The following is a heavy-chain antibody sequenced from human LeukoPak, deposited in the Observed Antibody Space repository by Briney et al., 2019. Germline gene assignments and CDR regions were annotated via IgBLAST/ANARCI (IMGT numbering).Heavy chain of an antibody. Sequence: GGSLRLSCAASGFTFSSYAMHWVRQAPGKGLEWVAVISYDGSNKYYADSVKGRFTISRDNSKNTLYLQMNSLRAEDTAVYYCAKLAPTYYYDSSGSELFDYWGQGTLVTVSS. CDR3: AKLAPTYYYDSSGSELFDY. J-gene: IGHJ4*02. CDR1: GFTFSSYA. V-gene: IGHV3-30-3*02. CDR2: ISYDGSNK. D-gene: IGHD3-22*01.